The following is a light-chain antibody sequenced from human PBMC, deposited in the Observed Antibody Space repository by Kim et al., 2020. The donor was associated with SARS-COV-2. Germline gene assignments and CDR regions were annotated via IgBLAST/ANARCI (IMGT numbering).Light chain of an antibody. CDR1: QGIGKN. V-gene: IGKV1-33*01. CDR2: DAS. Sequence: ASVGDRVTITCQASQGIGKNLKWYQQKPGKAPKVLIYDASNLETGVPSRVSGSGFGTEFTFTISSLQPEDVATYFCQQYDNLPLSFGGGTKVDIK. CDR3: QQYDNLPLS. J-gene: IGKJ4*01.